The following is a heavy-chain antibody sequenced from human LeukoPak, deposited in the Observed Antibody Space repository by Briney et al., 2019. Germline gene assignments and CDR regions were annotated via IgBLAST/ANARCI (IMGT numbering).Heavy chain of an antibody. CDR3: ARVARRITIFGVVIIEGFDY. D-gene: IGHD3-3*01. CDR1: GYTFTSYD. V-gene: IGHV1-8*01. J-gene: IGHJ4*02. Sequence: GASVKVSCKASGYTFTSYDINWVRQATGQGLEWMGWMNPNSGSTGYAQKFQGRVTMTRNTSISTAYMELSSLRSEDTAVYYCARVARRITIFGVVIIEGFDYWGQGTLVTVSS. CDR2: MNPNSGST.